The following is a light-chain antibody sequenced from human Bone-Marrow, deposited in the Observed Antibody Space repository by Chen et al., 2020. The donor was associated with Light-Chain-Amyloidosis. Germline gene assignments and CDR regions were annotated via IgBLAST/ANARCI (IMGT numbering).Light chain of an antibody. CDR2: RDT. J-gene: IGLJ2*01. CDR1: DLPTKY. Sequence: SYELTQPPSVSVSPGQTARITCYGDDLPTKYAYWYQQKPGQAPVLVIHRDTERPSGISERFSGSSSGTTATLTISGVQAEDVADYHCQSADSSGTYEVIFGGGTKLTVL. V-gene: IGLV3-25*03. CDR3: QSADSSGTYEVI.